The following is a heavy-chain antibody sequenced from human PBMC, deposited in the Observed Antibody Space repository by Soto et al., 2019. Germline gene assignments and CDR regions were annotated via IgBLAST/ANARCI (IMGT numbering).Heavy chain of an antibody. J-gene: IGHJ4*02. Sequence: QVQLVQSGAEVKKPGASVKVSCKASGYTFTSYYMHWVRQAPGQGLEWMGIINASGGSTSYAQKFQGRATMTRDTHTSTVYMELGSLRSEDTAGYYCARGPRGGSPVSTFDYWGQGTLVTVSS. CDR2: INASGGST. CDR3: ARGPRGGSPVSTFDY. V-gene: IGHV1-46*01. CDR1: GYTFTSYY. D-gene: IGHD2-15*01.